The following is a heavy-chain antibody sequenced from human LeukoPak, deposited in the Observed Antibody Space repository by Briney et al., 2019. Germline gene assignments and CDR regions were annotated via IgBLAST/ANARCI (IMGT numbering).Heavy chain of an antibody. CDR3: AKAGNLGGSSYVYYYYYMDV. CDR1: GFIFDTHD. D-gene: IGHD1-26*01. V-gene: IGHV3-30*02. J-gene: IGHJ6*03. Sequence: GGSLRLSCGASGFIFDTHDMHWVRQAPGKGLEWVAFIRYDGSNKYYADSVKGRFTISRDNSKNTLYLQVNSLRAEDTAVYYCAKAGNLGGSSYVYYYYYMDVWGKGTTVTISS. CDR2: IRYDGSNK.